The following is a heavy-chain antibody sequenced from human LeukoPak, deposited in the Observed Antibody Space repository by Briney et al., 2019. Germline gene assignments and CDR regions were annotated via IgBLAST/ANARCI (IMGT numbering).Heavy chain of an antibody. CDR3: ARGGLYYYDSSGYFDY. Sequence: GASVKVSCKASGYTFTSYYMHWVRQAPGQGLEWMGIINPSGGSTSYAQKFQGRVTMTGDTSTSTVYMELSSLRSEDTAVYYCARGGLYYYDSSGYFDYWGQGTLVTVSS. V-gene: IGHV1-46*01. J-gene: IGHJ4*02. D-gene: IGHD3-22*01. CDR2: INPSGGST. CDR1: GYTFTSYY.